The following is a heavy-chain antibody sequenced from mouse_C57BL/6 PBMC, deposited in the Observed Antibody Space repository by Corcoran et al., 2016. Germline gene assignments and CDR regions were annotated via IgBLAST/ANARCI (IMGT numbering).Heavy chain of an antibody. CDR1: GFNIKDYY. V-gene: IGHV14-1*01. CDR2: IDPEDGDT. CDR3: TTSKGGYDDYAMDY. J-gene: IGHJ4*01. D-gene: IGHD2-2*01. Sequence: EVQLQQSGAELVRPGASVKLSCTASGFNIKDYYMHWVKQRPEQGLEWIGRIDPEDGDTEYAPKFQGKATMTADTSSNTAYLQLSSLTSEDTAVYYCTTSKGGYDDYAMDYWGQGTSVTVSS.